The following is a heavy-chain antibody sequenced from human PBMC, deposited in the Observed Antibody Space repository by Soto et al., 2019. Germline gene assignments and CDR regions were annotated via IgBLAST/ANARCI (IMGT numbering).Heavy chain of an antibody. CDR2: IRFDGSNE. V-gene: IGHV3-33*01. Sequence: QEQLVESGGGVVQPGTSLRLSCAVPGGIFHGYGMHWVRQAPGKGLEWVAIIRFDGSNEEDADSVKGRFTISRDNSKNTLYLQMNTLGAEDTAVYYCARDGIGGTVFRGYLDYWGRGTVVTVSS. CDR1: GGIFHGYG. CDR3: ARDGIGGTVFRGYLDY. J-gene: IGHJ4*02. D-gene: IGHD1-7*01.